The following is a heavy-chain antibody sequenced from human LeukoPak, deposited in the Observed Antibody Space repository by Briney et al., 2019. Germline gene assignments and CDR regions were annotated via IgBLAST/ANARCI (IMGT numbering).Heavy chain of an antibody. D-gene: IGHD3-3*01. Sequence: GGSLRLSCAASGFTFSSYSMNWVRQAPGKGLEWVSSISSSSSYIYYADSVKGRFTISRDNAKNSLYLQMNSLRAEDTALYYCAKDIRCCPPSGDAFDIWGQGTMVTVSS. CDR2: ISSSSSYI. CDR1: GFTFSSYS. CDR3: AKDIRCCPPSGDAFDI. V-gene: IGHV3-21*04. J-gene: IGHJ3*02.